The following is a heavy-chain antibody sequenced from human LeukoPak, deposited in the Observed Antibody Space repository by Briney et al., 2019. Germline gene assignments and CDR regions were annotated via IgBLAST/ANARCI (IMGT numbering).Heavy chain of an antibody. CDR3: ARDISSSWYRGWFDP. J-gene: IGHJ5*02. V-gene: IGHV3-48*04. CDR1: GFTFKSYS. Sequence: PGGSLRLSCAASGFTFKSYSMNWVRQAPGKGLEWVSYISSSGSTIYYADSVKGRFTISRDNAKNSLYLQMNSLRAEDTAVYYCARDISSSWYRGWFDPWGQGTLVTVSS. CDR2: ISSSGSTI. D-gene: IGHD6-13*01.